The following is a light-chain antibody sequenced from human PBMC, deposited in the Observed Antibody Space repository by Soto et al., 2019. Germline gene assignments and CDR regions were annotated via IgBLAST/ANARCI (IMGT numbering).Light chain of an antibody. CDR3: QQYNSYPFT. CDR2: KAS. J-gene: IGKJ3*01. CDR1: QSISSW. Sequence: DIQMTQSPSTLSASVGDRVTITCRASQSISSWLAWYQQKPGKAPKVLIYKASSLESGVPSRFSGSGSGTEFTLTISSLKPDDFATDYCQQYNSYPFTFGPGTKVDIK. V-gene: IGKV1-5*03.